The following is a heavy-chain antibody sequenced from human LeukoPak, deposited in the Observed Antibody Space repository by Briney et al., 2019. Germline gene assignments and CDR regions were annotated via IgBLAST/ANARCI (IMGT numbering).Heavy chain of an antibody. CDR2: INTDGSST. CDR1: GFTFSSYS. CDR3: ARGEKGYHYYYYMDV. J-gene: IGHJ6*03. Sequence: PGGSLRLSCAASGFTFSSYSMNWVRQAPGKGLVWVSRINTDGSSTSYADSVKGRFTISRDNAKNTLYLQMNSLRAEDTAVYYCARGEKGYHYYYYMDVWGKGTTVTVSS. D-gene: IGHD1-26*01. V-gene: IGHV3-74*01.